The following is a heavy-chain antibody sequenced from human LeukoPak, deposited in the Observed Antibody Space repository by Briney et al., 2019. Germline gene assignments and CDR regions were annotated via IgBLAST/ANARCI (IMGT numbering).Heavy chain of an antibody. CDR2: IYNSGGT. V-gene: IGHV4-39*07. D-gene: IGHD1-20*01. J-gene: IGHJ6*03. CDR3: ARDVVRGNWNYDSYMDV. Sequence: PSETLSLTCSVSDGSMSGSSFFWGFWVWIRQSPGKGLEWIGSIYNSGGTYYNPSLKSRVTISVDTSNNQFSLNLSSVTVADTSVYFCARDVVRGNWNYDSYMDVWGKGTTVTVSS. CDR1: DGSMSGSSFF.